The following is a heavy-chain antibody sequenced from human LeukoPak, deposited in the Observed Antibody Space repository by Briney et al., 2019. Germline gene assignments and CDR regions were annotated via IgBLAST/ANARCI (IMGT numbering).Heavy chain of an antibody. V-gene: IGHV1-46*01. CDR3: ARGIAVADDAFDI. J-gene: IGHJ3*02. CDR2: INPSGCST. D-gene: IGHD6-19*01. CDR1: GYTFTSYY. Sequence: ASVKVSCQASGYTFTSYYMHWVRQAPGQGLEWMGIINPSGCSTSYAQKFQGRVTMTKDTSTSTVYMELSSLRSEDTAVYYCARGIAVADDAFDIWGQGTMVTVSS.